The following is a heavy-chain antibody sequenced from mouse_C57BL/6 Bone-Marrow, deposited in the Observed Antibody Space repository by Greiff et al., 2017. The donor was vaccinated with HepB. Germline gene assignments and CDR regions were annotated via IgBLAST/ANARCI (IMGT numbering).Heavy chain of an antibody. Sequence: QVQLQQPGAELVMPGASVKLSCKASGYTFTSYWMHWVKQRPGQGLEWIGEIDPSDSYTNYNQKFKGKSTLTVDKSSSTAYMQLSSLTSEDSAVYYCARITTVVDTDDAMDYWGQGTSVTVSS. CDR3: ARITTVVDTDDAMDY. J-gene: IGHJ4*01. D-gene: IGHD1-1*01. CDR1: GYTFTSYW. CDR2: IDPSDSYT. V-gene: IGHV1-69*01.